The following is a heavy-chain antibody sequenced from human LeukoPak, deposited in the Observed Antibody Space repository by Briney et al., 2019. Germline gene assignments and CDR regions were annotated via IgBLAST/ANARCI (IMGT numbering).Heavy chain of an antibody. CDR3: ARELNWIQIDY. CDR1: GFIFNSHW. CDR2: INTDGTTT. Sequence: GGSLRLSCAASGFIFNSHWMHWVRHAPGQGLVWVSRINTDGTTTNYADSVKGRFTIPRDNAKNTLFLQMHSLRAEDTAVYYCARELNWIQIDYWGQGSLVTVSS. V-gene: IGHV3-74*01. D-gene: IGHD1-20*01. J-gene: IGHJ4*02.